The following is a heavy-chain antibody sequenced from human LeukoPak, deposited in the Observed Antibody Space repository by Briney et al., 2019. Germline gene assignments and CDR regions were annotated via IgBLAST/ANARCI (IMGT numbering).Heavy chain of an antibody. J-gene: IGHJ3*02. CDR1: GFTFGAYA. Sequence: PGGSLRLSCAASGFTFGAYAMHWVRQSPGKGLEWVALISYDGNNEWYADSVKGRFTVSRDNSKNTLYLQMNSLRAEDTAVYYCARDPQPHPLIAVAGTGAFDIWGQGTMVTVSS. D-gene: IGHD6-19*01. CDR3: ARDPQPHPLIAVAGTGAFDI. V-gene: IGHV3-30*14. CDR2: ISYDGNNE.